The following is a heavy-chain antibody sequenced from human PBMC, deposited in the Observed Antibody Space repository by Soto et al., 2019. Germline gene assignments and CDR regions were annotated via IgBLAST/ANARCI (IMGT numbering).Heavy chain of an antibody. Sequence: QLQLQELGPGLVKPSETLSLTCTVSGGSISSSSNYWGWIRQPPGKGLEWIGSIYYSGSTYYNPSLKSRVTISADTSKNQFSLKLSSVTAADTAVYYCARSPGGYSTFDYWGQGTLVTVSS. CDR1: GGSISSSSNY. D-gene: IGHD3-22*01. CDR2: IYYSGST. J-gene: IGHJ4*02. V-gene: IGHV4-39*01. CDR3: ARSPGGYSTFDY.